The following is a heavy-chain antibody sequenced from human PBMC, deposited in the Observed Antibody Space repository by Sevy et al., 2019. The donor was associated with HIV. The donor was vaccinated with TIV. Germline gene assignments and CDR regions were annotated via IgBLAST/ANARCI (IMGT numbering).Heavy chain of an antibody. J-gene: IGHJ4*02. Sequence: GGSLRLSCAASGFAFRTYAFHWVRQAPGRGLEWVGLISSNGDNAFYANSVRGRITISRDNSMNTLYLELNNLTPDDTDVYFCARGPEWELTSVLSHWGQGTLVTVSS. CDR1: GFAFRTYA. D-gene: IGHD1-26*01. CDR2: ISSNGDNA. V-gene: IGHV3-30-3*01. CDR3: ARGPEWELTSVLSH.